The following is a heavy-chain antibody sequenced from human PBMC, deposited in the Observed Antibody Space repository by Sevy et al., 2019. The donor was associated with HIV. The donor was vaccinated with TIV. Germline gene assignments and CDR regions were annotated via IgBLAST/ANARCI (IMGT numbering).Heavy chain of an antibody. J-gene: IGHJ4*02. Sequence: GGSLRLSCAASGFTFTSYAMSWVRQAPGKGLEWVSGISGSGATTYYADSVKGRFPISRDNSKNALYLQLNSLRAEDTAAYYCAKMFRLAVAGRFDYWGQGALVTVSS. CDR1: GFTFTSYA. D-gene: IGHD6-13*01. V-gene: IGHV3-23*01. CDR2: ISGSGATT. CDR3: AKMFRLAVAGRFDY.